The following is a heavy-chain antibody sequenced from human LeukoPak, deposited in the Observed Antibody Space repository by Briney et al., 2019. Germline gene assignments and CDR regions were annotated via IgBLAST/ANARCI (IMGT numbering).Heavy chain of an antibody. CDR3: ASKCSSTSCYYFDY. Sequence: GSPVKVSCKASGGTFSSYAISWVRQAPGQGLEWMGGIIPIFGTANYAQKFQGRVTITADESTSTAYMELSSLRSEDTAVYYCASKCSSTSCYYFDYWGQGTLVTVSS. D-gene: IGHD2-2*01. V-gene: IGHV1-69*01. CDR1: GGTFSSYA. CDR2: IIPIFGTA. J-gene: IGHJ4*02.